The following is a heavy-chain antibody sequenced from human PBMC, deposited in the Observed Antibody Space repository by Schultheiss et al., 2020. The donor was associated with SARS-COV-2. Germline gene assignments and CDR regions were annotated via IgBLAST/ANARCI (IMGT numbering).Heavy chain of an antibody. Sequence: SETLSLTCTVSGGSISSYYWSWIRQPPGKGLEWIGSIYFSGSTSYNPSLQSRVTISVDTSKNQFSLKLSSVTAADTAVYYCVRDDGGYFRTSWFDPWGQGTRVTVSS. CDR1: GGSISSYY. V-gene: IGHV4-59*12. J-gene: IGHJ5*02. CDR2: IYFSGST. D-gene: IGHD3-22*01. CDR3: VRDDGGYFRTSWFDP.